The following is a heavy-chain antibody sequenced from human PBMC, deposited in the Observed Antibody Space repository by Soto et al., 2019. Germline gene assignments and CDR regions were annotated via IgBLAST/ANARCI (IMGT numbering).Heavy chain of an antibody. CDR3: ARYRFSGNRWSKFDH. D-gene: IGHD3-16*02. CDR1: GVTVSSDAYY. J-gene: IGHJ4*02. Sequence: PSETLSLTCTVSGVTVSSDAYYWSWIRQRPGRGLEWIGNIYHTGSTYYSPSLKSRVVISLDTSRNQFSLRLTSVTAADTAVYFCARYRFSGNRWSKFDHWRPGTLVTV. CDR2: IYHTGST. V-gene: IGHV4-31*03.